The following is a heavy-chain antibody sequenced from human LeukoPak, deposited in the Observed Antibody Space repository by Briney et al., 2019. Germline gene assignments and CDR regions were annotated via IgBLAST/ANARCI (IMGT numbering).Heavy chain of an antibody. CDR1: GFTFSSYA. CDR3: AKVEAYGSGSYYYYYYMDV. V-gene: IGHV3-30*02. D-gene: IGHD3-10*01. Sequence: GGSLRLSCAASGFTFSSYAMSWVRQAPGKGLEWVAFIRYDGSNKYYADSVKGRFTISRDNSKNTLYLQMNSLRAEDTAVYYCAKVEAYGSGSYYYYYYMDVWGKGTTVTVSS. J-gene: IGHJ6*03. CDR2: IRYDGSNK.